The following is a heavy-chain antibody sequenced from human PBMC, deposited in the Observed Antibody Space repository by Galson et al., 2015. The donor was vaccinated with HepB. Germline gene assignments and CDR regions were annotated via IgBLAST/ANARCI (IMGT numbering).Heavy chain of an antibody. D-gene: IGHD5-12*01. J-gene: IGHJ4*02. CDR2: INPNSGGT. Sequence: SVKVSCKASGYTFTGYYMHWVRQAPGQGLEWMGRINPNSGGTNYAQKFQGRVTMTRDTSISTAYMELSRLRSDDTAVYYCASIVATINGSDYWGQGTLVTVSS. V-gene: IGHV1-2*06. CDR1: GYTFTGYY. CDR3: ASIVATINGSDY.